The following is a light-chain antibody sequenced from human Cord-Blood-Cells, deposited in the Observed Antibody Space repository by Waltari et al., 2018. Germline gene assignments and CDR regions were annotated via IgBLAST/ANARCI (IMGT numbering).Light chain of an antibody. V-gene: IGLV2-14*01. CDR3: SSYTSSSTLYV. CDR1: SSDVGGYNY. J-gene: IGLJ1*01. Sequence: QSALTQPASVSGSPGQSITISCTGTSSDVGGYNYVSWYQQHPGKAPKLMIYEVSKRPSGVSNRFSGSKSGNTASLTISGLQAEDEADYYCSSYTSSSTLYVVGTGTKVTVL. CDR2: EVS.